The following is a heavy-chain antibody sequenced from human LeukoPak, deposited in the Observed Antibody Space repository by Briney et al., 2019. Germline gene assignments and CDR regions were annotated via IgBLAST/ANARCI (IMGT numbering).Heavy chain of an antibody. D-gene: IGHD3-10*01. CDR1: GGTFSSYA. J-gene: IGHJ5*02. CDR2: IIPILGIA. Sequence: GASVKVSCKASGGTFSSYAISWVRQAPGQGLEWMGRIIPILGIANYAQKFQGRVTITADKSTSTAYMELSSLRSEDTAVYYCARVDAFIGEAPAWPLRGDNWFDPWGQGTLVTVSS. CDR3: ARVDAFIGEAPAWPLRGDNWFDP. V-gene: IGHV1-69*04.